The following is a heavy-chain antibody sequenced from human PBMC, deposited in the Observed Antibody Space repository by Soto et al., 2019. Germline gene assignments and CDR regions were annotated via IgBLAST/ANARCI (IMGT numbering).Heavy chain of an antibody. V-gene: IGHV4-39*01. D-gene: IGHD3-10*01. J-gene: IGHJ4*02. CDR2: FYYTGGT. Sequence: SETLSLTCTVSGGSISSSGSYWGWVRQPPGKGLEWIVSFYYTGGTYSTYYNPSLKSRVTISVDTSKNQFSLKLSSVTAADTAVYYCARFVLLWFGVRNYFDYWGQGTLVTVSS. CDR1: GGSISSSGSY. CDR3: ARFVLLWFGVRNYFDY.